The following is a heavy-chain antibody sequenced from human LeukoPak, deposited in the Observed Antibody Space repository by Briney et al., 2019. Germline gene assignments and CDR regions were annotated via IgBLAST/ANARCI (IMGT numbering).Heavy chain of an antibody. CDR1: GGSISPYY. Sequence: PSETLSLTCTVSGGSISPYYWSWIRQPPGTGLEWIGNIFYSGGTNYNPSLQSRVSISADTSKNQFSLNLSSVTAADTAVYYCARLLAGEYDPFDMWGQGTMVTVSS. V-gene: IGHV4-59*08. D-gene: IGHD3-10*01. CDR2: IFYSGGT. J-gene: IGHJ3*02. CDR3: ARLLAGEYDPFDM.